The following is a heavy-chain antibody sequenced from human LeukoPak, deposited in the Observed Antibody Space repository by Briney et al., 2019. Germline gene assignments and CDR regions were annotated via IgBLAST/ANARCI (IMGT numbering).Heavy chain of an antibody. V-gene: IGHV3-74*01. CDR2: INEDGSIT. D-gene: IGHD2-2*02. CDR3: ARDCSSTSCYTWGFDP. J-gene: IGHJ5*02. CDR1: GFTFRTYW. Sequence: GGSLRLSCAVSGFTFRTYWMHRVRQVPGEGLVWVSRINEDGSITNYADSVKGRFSISRDNAKNTLYLQMNSLRAEDTAVYYCARDCSSTSCYTWGFDPWGQGTLVTVSS.